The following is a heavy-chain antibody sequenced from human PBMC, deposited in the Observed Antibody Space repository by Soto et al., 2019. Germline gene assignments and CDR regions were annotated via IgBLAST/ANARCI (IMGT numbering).Heavy chain of an antibody. D-gene: IGHD3-9*01. CDR1: AYTFTSYG. Sequence: QVQLVQSGGEVKKPGASVKVSCKASAYTFTSYGISWVRQAPGQGLEWMGWISAYNGNKNYVQNLQGRVTMTTDTSTTTAYMKLSSLRSDDTTVYYCAIAAYDILTGYYNGSAFDIWGQGTMVTVSS. CDR2: ISAYNGNK. J-gene: IGHJ3*02. V-gene: IGHV1-18*01. CDR3: AIAAYDILTGYYNGSAFDI.